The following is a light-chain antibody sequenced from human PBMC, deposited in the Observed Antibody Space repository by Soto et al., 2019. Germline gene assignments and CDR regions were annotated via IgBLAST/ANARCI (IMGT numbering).Light chain of an antibody. CDR3: QQYNNWPPGLT. J-gene: IGKJ4*01. Sequence: EIVMTQSPATLSVSPGERATLSCRASLSVSCNLACYQQKPGQGPRLLIYSASIRATGVPARFIGLGSGTEFTLTISSLQSEDFAVYYCQQYNNWPPGLTFGGGTKVEI. V-gene: IGKV3-15*01. CDR1: LSVSCN. CDR2: SAS.